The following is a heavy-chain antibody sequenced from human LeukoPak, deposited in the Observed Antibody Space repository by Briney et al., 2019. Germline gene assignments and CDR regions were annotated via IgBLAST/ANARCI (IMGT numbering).Heavy chain of an antibody. CDR3: ARGEYQLLPFDY. V-gene: IGHV3-33*01. CDR1: GFIFNNYG. D-gene: IGHD2-2*01. J-gene: IGHJ4*02. CDR2: IWYDGSNK. Sequence: GGSLRLSCAASGFIFNNYGMHWVRQAPGKGLEWVAVIWYDGSNKYYGDSVKGRFTISRDNSKNTVYLEMNSLRAEDTAVYYCARGEYQLLPFDYWGQGTLVTVSS.